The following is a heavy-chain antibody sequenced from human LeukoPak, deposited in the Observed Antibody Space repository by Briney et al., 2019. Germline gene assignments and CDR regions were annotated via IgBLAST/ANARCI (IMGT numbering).Heavy chain of an antibody. CDR2: IYYSGST. CDR3: ARTWTQPNWFDP. CDR1: GGSINSGDYY. V-gene: IGHV4-30-4*01. J-gene: IGHJ5*02. D-gene: IGHD5-18*01. Sequence: SETLSLTCTVSGGSINSGDYYWSWIRQPPGEGLEWIGHIYYSGSTYYNPSLKSRVTISVDMSKNQFSLKLRSVTATDTAVYYCARTWTQPNWFDPWGQGTLVTVSS.